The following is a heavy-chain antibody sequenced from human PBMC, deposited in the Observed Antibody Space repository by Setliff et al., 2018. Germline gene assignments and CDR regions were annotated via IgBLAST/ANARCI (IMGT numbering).Heavy chain of an antibody. CDR1: DASIGGSGYY. CDR2: IHYSGST. Sequence: SETLSLTCTVSDASIGGSGYYWGWIRQPPGKGPEWIGNIHYSGSTHYNPSLKSRVTISVDTSKNQFSLKLSSVTAADTAVYYCARGLSYYDSSGYLLAPYAFDIWGQGTMVTVSS. V-gene: IGHV4-39*07. D-gene: IGHD3-22*01. CDR3: ARGLSYYDSSGYLLAPYAFDI. J-gene: IGHJ3*02.